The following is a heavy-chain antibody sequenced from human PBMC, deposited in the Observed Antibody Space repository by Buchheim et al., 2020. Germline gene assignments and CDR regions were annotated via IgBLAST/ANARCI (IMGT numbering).Heavy chain of an antibody. CDR1: GFTFSSYA. CDR3: ARGGGYFDY. V-gene: IGHV3-30*03. J-gene: IGHJ4*02. CDR2: ISYDGSNK. D-gene: IGHD3-16*01. Sequence: VQLLESGGGLVQPGGSLRLSCAGSGFTFSSYAMNWVRQGPGRGLEWVAVISYDGSNKYYADSVKGRFTISRDNSKNTLYLQMNSLRAGDTAVYYCARGGGYFDYWGQGTL.